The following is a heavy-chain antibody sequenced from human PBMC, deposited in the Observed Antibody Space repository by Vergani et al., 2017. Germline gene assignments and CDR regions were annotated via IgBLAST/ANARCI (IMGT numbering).Heavy chain of an antibody. D-gene: IGHD5-12*01. CDR2: ISSSSSYI. J-gene: IGHJ4*02. Sequence: EVQLVESGGGLVKPGGSLRLSCAASGFTFSSYSMNWVRQAPGKGLEWVSSISSSSSYIYYADSVKGRFTISRDNAKNTLYLQMNSLRAEDTAVYYCARPNIVATIGGRDIFYFDYWGQGTLVTVSS. CDR1: GFTFSSYS. V-gene: IGHV3-21*01. CDR3: ARPNIVATIGGRDIFYFDY.